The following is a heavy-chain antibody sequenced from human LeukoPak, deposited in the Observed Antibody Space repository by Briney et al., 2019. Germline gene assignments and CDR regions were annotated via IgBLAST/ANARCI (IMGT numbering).Heavy chain of an antibody. CDR2: IYYSGST. CDR1: GDSFSYFY. D-gene: IGHD3-16*01. J-gene: IGHJ3*02. CDR3: ARDRRSISSQVPWGLSGFDI. Sequence: KPSETLSLTCTVSGDSFSYFYWSWIRQPPGKGLEWIGSIYYSGSTYYNPSLKSRVTISVDTSKNQFSLKVTSVTAADTAVYYCARDRRSISSQVPWGLSGFDIWGQGTMVTVSS. V-gene: IGHV4-59*01.